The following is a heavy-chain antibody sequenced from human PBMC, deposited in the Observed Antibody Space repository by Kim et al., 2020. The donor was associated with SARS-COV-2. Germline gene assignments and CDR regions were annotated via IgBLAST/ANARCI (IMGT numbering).Heavy chain of an antibody. D-gene: IGHD1-1*01. CDR3: AKDMGGDWNDPPVFDY. Sequence: GGSLRLSCAASGFTFGDYAMHWVRQAPGKGLEWVSGISWNSGSIGYADSVKGRFTISRDNAKNSLYLQMNSLRAEDTALYYCAKDMGGDWNDPPVFDYWGQGTLVTVSS. J-gene: IGHJ4*02. CDR1: GFTFGDYA. CDR2: ISWNSGSI. V-gene: IGHV3-9*01.